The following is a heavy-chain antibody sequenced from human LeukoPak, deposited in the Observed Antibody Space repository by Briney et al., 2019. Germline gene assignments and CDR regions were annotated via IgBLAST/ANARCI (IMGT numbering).Heavy chain of an antibody. D-gene: IGHD1-7*01. CDR3: ARENSDQNITGTQPYYYSYYYMDV. CDR2: IYSGGST. Sequence: GGSLRLSCAASGFTVSSNYMSWVRQAPGQGLVWVSDIYSGGSTYYADSVQGRFTISRDNSKNTLYLQMNSLRAEDTAVYYCARENSDQNITGTQPYYYSYYYMDVWGKGTTVTVSS. V-gene: IGHV3-53*01. J-gene: IGHJ6*03. CDR1: GFTVSSNY.